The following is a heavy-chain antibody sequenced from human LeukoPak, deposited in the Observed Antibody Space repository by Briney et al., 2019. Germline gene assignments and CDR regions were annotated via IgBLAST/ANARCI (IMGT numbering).Heavy chain of an antibody. Sequence: SETLSLTCTVSGGSISSSSYYWGGIRQPPGKGLEWIGSIYYSGSTYYNPSLKSRVTISVDTSKNQVSLKLSSVTAADTAVYYCARDAVGGYYDSSGYYDAFDIWGQGTMVTVSS. CDR1: GGSISSSSYY. J-gene: IGHJ3*02. CDR3: ARDAVGGYYDSSGYYDAFDI. V-gene: IGHV4-39*07. D-gene: IGHD3-22*01. CDR2: IYYSGST.